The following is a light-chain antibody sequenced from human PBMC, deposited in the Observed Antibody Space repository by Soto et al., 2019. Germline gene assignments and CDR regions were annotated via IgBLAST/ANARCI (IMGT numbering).Light chain of an antibody. CDR1: RSNIGNNA. CDR3: ATWDDSLNARGV. CDR2: NNN. J-gene: IGLJ3*02. Sequence: QSVLTQPPSASGTPGQRVTISCSGSRSNIGNNAVSWYQHFPGTAPKLLIYNNNHRPSGVPDRFSGSKSGTSASLAISGLQSEDEADYYCATWDDSLNARGVFGGGTQLTVL. V-gene: IGLV1-44*01.